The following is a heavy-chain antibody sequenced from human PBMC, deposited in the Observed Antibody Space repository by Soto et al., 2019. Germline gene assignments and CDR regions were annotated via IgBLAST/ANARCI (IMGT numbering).Heavy chain of an antibody. Sequence: EVQLVESGGGLVQPGRSLRLSCTASGFTFGDYAMSWFRQAPGKGLEWVGFIRSKAYGGTTEYAASVKGRFTISRDDSKSIAYLQMNSLKTEDTAVYYCTRYREIDAADFDYWGQGTLVTVSS. D-gene: IGHD2-15*01. V-gene: IGHV3-49*03. J-gene: IGHJ4*02. CDR2: IRSKAYGGTT. CDR3: TRYREIDAADFDY. CDR1: GFTFGDYA.